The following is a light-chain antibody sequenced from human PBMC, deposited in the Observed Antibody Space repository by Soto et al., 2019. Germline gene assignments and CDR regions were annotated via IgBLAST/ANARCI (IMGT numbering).Light chain of an antibody. V-gene: IGKV1-12*01. CDR3: QQANSFPYS. CDR1: QALNNW. Sequence: DIQMTQSPSSVDASVGDSVTITCRASQALNNWVAWYQEKPGRAPQRLIYAATSLQTGVPSRFSGSGSGTEFTLTISSLQPEDFATYFCQQANSFPYSFGQGTKLEIK. J-gene: IGKJ2*03. CDR2: AAT.